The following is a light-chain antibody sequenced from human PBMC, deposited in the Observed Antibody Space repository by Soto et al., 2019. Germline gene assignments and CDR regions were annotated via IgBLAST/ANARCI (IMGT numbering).Light chain of an antibody. CDR2: DNH. Sequence: QSVLTQPPSVSAAPGQKVTISCSGSASNIGSNSLSWYRQFPGSSPMLVIYDNHKRPSGISARFSASKSDTSATLVITGLRTGEEADYYCGAWDNNLSAGVFGSGTKLTVL. J-gene: IGLJ1*01. V-gene: IGLV1-51*01. CDR1: ASNIGSNS. CDR3: GAWDNNLSAGV.